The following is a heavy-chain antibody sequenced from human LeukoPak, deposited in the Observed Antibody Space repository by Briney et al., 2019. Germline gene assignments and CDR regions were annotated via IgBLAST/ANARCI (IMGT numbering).Heavy chain of an antibody. V-gene: IGHV4-38-2*02. CDR1: GYSISSGYD. Sequence: KPSETLSLTCTVSGYSISSGYDWGWIRQPPGKGLEWIGSIYHSGSTYYNPSLKSRVTISVDTSKYQFSLKLSSVTAADTAVYYCAREGYRKQDYWGQGTLVTVSS. CDR3: AREGYRKQDY. CDR2: IYHSGST. D-gene: IGHD1-1*01. J-gene: IGHJ4*02.